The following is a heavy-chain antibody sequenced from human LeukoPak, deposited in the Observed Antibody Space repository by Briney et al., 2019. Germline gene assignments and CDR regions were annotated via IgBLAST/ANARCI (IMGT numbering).Heavy chain of an antibody. CDR3: VTEGYCSGGSCPDDAFDI. J-gene: IGHJ3*02. D-gene: IGHD2-15*01. V-gene: IGHV4-34*01. CDR2: INHSGST. Sequence: SDTLSLTCAVYGGSVSGYYWSWIRQPPGKGLEWMGEINHSGSTNYNPSLKSRVTISVDTSENQFCLKLSSVTAADTAVYYCVTEGYCSGGSCPDDAFDIWGQGTMVTVSS. CDR1: GGSVSGYY.